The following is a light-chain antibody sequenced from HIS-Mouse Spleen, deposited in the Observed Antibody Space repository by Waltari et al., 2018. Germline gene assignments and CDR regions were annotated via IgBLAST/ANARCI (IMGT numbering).Light chain of an antibody. V-gene: IGKV3-15*01. CDR3: QQYNNWPRT. CDR1: QSVSSN. Sequence: EIVMTQSPATLSVSPGERATLPCRASQSVSSNLAWYQQKPCQAPRLLIYGASTRATGIPARFSGSGSGTEFTLTISSMQSEDFAVYYCQQYNNWPRTFGQGTKVEIK. J-gene: IGKJ1*01. CDR2: GAS.